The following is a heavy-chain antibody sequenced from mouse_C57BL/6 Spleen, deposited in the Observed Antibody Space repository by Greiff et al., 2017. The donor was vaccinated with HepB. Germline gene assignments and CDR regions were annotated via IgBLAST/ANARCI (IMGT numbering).Heavy chain of an antibody. CDR3: ARYGKGQGKPFDY. J-gene: IGHJ2*01. CDR2: IDPSDSYT. V-gene: IGHV1-50*01. Sequence: QVQLQQPGAELVKPGASVKLSCKASGYTFTSYWMQWVKQRPGQGLEWIGEIDPSDSYTNYNQKFKGKATLTVDTSSSTAYMQLSSLTSEDSAVYYCARYGKGQGKPFDYWGHGTTLTVSS. D-gene: IGHD1-1*02. CDR1: GYTFTSYW.